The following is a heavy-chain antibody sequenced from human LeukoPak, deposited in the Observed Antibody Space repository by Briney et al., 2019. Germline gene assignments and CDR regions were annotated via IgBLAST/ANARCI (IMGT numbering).Heavy chain of an antibody. J-gene: IGHJ6*02. CDR2: ISGSDGST. CDR1: GFTFSSYA. V-gene: IGHV3-23*01. Sequence: GGSLRLSCAASGFTFSSYAMSWVRQAPGKGLEWVSVISGSDGSTYYADSVKGRFTISRDNSKNTLYLQMNSLRAEDTAVYYCAKDKKYYDSSGSPYYYYGMVVWGQGTTVTVSS. CDR3: AKDKKYYDSSGSPYYYYGMVV. D-gene: IGHD3-22*01.